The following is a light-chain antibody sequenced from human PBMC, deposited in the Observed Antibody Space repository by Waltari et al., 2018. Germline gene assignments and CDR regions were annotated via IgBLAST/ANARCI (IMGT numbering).Light chain of an antibody. Sequence: DIQMTQSPSAMSTSVGDRVNITCRASQGISNYLACFQEKPGKVPKRLIYAASTLQSGVPARFSGSGSGTEFTLTISSLQPEDFATYYCLQYNTYPLTFGRGTKVEIK. J-gene: IGKJ4*01. CDR2: AAS. CDR1: QGISNY. CDR3: LQYNTYPLT. V-gene: IGKV1-17*03.